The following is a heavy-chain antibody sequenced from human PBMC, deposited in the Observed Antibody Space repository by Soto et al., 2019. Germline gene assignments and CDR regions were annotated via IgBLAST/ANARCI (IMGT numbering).Heavy chain of an antibody. D-gene: IGHD3-22*01. V-gene: IGHV4-4*08. Sequence: SETLSLTCTVSGGSISSYYWSWIRQPPGKGLEWIGYIYYTGTTTYNPSIKSRVTISVDSSKNQFSLNLTSVSAADTAVYYCARDQFYYDSSGYYPRDYYYGMDVWGQGTTVTVS. J-gene: IGHJ6*02. CDR2: IYYTGTT. CDR3: ARDQFYYDSSGYYPRDYYYGMDV. CDR1: GGSISSYY.